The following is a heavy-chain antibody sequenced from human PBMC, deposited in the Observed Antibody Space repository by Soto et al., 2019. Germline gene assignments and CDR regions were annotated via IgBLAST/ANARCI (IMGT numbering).Heavy chain of an antibody. Sequence: QLQLQESGPGLVKPSETLSLTCTVSGGSISSSSYYWGWIRQPPGKGLEWIGSIYYSGSTYYNPSLKSRVPIPVDPSKNQFSLKLSSVTAADTAVYYCAGIAVAEFAYWGQGTLVTVSS. V-gene: IGHV4-39*01. CDR3: AGIAVAEFAY. J-gene: IGHJ4*02. CDR1: GGSISSSSYY. D-gene: IGHD6-19*01. CDR2: IYYSGST.